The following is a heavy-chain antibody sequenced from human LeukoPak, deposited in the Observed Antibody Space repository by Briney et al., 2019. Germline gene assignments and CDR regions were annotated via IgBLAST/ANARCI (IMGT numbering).Heavy chain of an antibody. V-gene: IGHV4-39*01. J-gene: IGHJ4*02. CDR3: ARQAGGFDY. Sequence: SETLSLTCTVSGGSISSSSNFWGWIRQPPGKGLEWIGSIYYSGSTYYNPSLKSRVTISVDTSKNQFSLKVSSVNAADTAVYYCARQAGGFDYWGQGTLVTVSS. CDR1: GGSISSSSNF. D-gene: IGHD3-16*01. CDR2: IYYSGST.